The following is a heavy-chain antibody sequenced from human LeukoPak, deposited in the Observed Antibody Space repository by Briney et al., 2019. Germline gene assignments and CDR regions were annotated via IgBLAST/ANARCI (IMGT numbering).Heavy chain of an antibody. CDR1: GFTFSSYG. D-gene: IGHD3-16*01. J-gene: IGHJ4*02. Sequence: GGSLRLSCAASGFTFSSYGMHWVRQAPGKGLEWVSGIQRDGTSPTYADSVKGRFIISRDNAKGSVYLQMNILRAEDTAVYYCSRGHYGPDYWGQGTLVTVSS. V-gene: IGHV3-74*01. CDR2: IQRDGTSP. CDR3: SRGHYGPDY.